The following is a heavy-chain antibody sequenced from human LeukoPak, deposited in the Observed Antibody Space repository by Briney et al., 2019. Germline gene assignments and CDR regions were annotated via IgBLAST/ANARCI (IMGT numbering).Heavy chain of an antibody. Sequence: PGGSLRLSCAASGFTFSNFAMSWVRQAPGRGLEWVSAISGSGGSTYYADSVKGRFTISRDNSKNTLYLQMNSLRAKDTAVYYCAKGYDFWSGYWYYFDYWGQGTLVTVSS. D-gene: IGHD3-3*01. CDR1: GFTFSNFA. CDR3: AKGYDFWSGYWYYFDY. CDR2: ISGSGGST. V-gene: IGHV3-23*01. J-gene: IGHJ4*02.